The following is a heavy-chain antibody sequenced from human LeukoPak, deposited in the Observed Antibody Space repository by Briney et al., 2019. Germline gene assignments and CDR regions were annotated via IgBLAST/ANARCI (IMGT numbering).Heavy chain of an antibody. J-gene: IGHJ5*02. CDR1: GFTFSSYA. CDR2: ISYDGSNK. V-gene: IGHV3-30*04. D-gene: IGHD1-26*01. CDR3: ARDNSVGGIAWWFDP. Sequence: GGSLRLSCAASGFTFSSYAMHWVRQAPGKGLEWVAVISYDGSNKYYADSVKGRFTISRDNSKNTLYLQMNSLRAEDTAVYYCARDNSVGGIAWWFDPWGQGTLVTVSS.